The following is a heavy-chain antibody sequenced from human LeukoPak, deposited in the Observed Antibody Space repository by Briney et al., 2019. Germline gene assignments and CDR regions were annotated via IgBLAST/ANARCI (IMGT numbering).Heavy chain of an antibody. CDR3: ARDETGTFYVAFGNNWFDP. D-gene: IGHD3-16*01. V-gene: IGHV4-39*07. CDR1: GGSISSSSYY. CDR2: IYYSGST. J-gene: IGHJ5*02. Sequence: SETLSLTCTVSGGSISSSSYYWGWIRQPPGKGLEWIGSIYYSGSTYYNPSLKSRVTISVDTSKNQFSLKLSSVTAADTAVYYCARDETGTFYVAFGNNWFDPWGQGTLVTVSS.